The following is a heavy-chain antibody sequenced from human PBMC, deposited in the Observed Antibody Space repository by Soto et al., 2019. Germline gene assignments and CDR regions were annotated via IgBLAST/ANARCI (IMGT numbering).Heavy chain of an antibody. J-gene: IGHJ1*01. D-gene: IGHD3-22*01. Sequence: GGSLRLSCAASGFTFSTYAMNWVRQAPGKGLEWVSCISYSGDYTNYADSVKGRFTISRDNSKNTLSLQMNSLRAEDTAVYYCARDRVESGYPEYFQHWGQGTLVTVSS. CDR1: GFTFSTYA. V-gene: IGHV3-23*01. CDR2: ISYSGDYT. CDR3: ARDRVESGYPEYFQH.